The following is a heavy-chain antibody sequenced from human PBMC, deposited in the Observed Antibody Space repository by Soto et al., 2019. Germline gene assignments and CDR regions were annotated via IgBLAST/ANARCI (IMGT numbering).Heavy chain of an antibody. CDR2: ISYDGSNK. V-gene: IGHV3-30*03. CDR1: GFTFSSYG. CDR3: AIAGVGVTYGNDAFDI. Sequence: QVQLVESGGGVVQPGRSLRLSCAASGFTFSSYGMHWVRQAPGKGLEWVAVISYDGSNKYYADSVKGRFTISRDNSKNTLDLQMNSLRAEDTAAYYCAIAGVGVTYGNDAFDIWGQGTMVTVSS. J-gene: IGHJ3*02. D-gene: IGHD3-22*01.